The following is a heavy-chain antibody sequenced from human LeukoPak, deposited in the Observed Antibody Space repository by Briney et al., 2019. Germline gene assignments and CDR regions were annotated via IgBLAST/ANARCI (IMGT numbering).Heavy chain of an antibody. D-gene: IGHD2/OR15-2a*01. J-gene: IGHJ3*02. CDR1: GFTVSSNY. CDR2: IYSGGST. CDR3: ARDILSQGPDAFDI. V-gene: IGHV3-53*01. Sequence: GGSLRLSCAASGFTVSSNYMSWVRQAPGKGLEWVSVIYSGGSTYYADSVKGRFTISRDNSKNTLYLQMNSLRAEDTAVYYCARDILSQGPDAFDIWGQGTMVTVSS.